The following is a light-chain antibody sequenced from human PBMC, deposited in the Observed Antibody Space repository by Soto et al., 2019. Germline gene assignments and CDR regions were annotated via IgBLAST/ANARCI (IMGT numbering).Light chain of an antibody. CDR1: QSISSY. CDR2: AAS. V-gene: IGKV1-39*01. Sequence: IQMTQYPSSLSASVGDRVTITCRASQSISSYLNWYQQKPGKAPKLLIYAASSLQSGVPSRFSGSGSGTDFTLTISSLQPEDFATYYCHQSYSTALITFCHVRRLEI. CDR3: HQSYSTALIT. J-gene: IGKJ5*01.